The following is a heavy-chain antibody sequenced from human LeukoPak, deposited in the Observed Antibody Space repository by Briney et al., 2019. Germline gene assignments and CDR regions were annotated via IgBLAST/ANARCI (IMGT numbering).Heavy chain of an antibody. D-gene: IGHD3-22*01. Sequence: GGSLRPSCAASGFTFTDFYMSWIRQAPGKGLEWVSYISSSGSTIYYAASVKGRFTISRDNAKNSLYLQMNSLRDEDTAVYYCARDRGYYFDYWGQGTLVTVSS. CDR3: ARDRGYYFDY. CDR1: GFTFTDFY. J-gene: IGHJ4*02. V-gene: IGHV3-11*04. CDR2: ISSSGSTI.